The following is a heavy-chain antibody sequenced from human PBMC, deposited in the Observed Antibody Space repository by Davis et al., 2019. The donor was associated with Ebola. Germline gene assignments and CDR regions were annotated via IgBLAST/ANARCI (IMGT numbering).Heavy chain of an antibody. CDR3: ARGSSVVVERAATPYYLDY. V-gene: IGHV4-34*09. D-gene: IGHD2-2*01. J-gene: IGHJ4*02. Sequence: SETLSLTCAVYGGSFSDYFWTWIRQHPGKGLEWIGYIHDSGSTFYNPSLKSRVTISLDRSKNQFSLKLSPVTAADTAVYYCARGSSVVVERAATPYYLDYWGQGALVTVSS. CDR1: GGSFSDYF. CDR2: IHDSGST.